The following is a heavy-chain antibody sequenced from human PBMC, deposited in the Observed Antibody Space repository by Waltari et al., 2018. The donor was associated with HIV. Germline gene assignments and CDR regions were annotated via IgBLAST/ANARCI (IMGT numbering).Heavy chain of an antibody. CDR3: ARVTTVTGDSYFYYGMDV. CDR1: GYTFTGYY. V-gene: IGHV1-2*06. CDR2: IKPNSGGT. D-gene: IGHD4-17*01. Sequence: QVQLVQSGAEVRKPGASVKVSCKASGYTFTGYYLNWVRKAPGQGLEWMGRIKPNSGGTNYAQKFQARVTMTRDTSIGAAYMELSSLRPNDTAVYYCARVTTVTGDSYFYYGMDVWGQGTTVTVSS. J-gene: IGHJ6*02.